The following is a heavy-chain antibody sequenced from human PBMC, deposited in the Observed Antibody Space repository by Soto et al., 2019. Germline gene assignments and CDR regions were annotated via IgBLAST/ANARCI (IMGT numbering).Heavy chain of an antibody. CDR3: ARDLSSVWFDH. J-gene: IGHJ5*02. CDR2: MNVYNGHT. V-gene: IGHV1-18*01. D-gene: IGHD6-19*01. Sequence: QVQLVQSGAEVKKPGASVKVSCKASGYIFNNYAISWVRQAPGQGLEWMGWMNVYNGHTKYAQKVQGRLTMTTDTSTSTAYMELRNLRSDDTAVYYCARDLSSVWFDHWGQGTLVTVSS. CDR1: GYIFNNYA.